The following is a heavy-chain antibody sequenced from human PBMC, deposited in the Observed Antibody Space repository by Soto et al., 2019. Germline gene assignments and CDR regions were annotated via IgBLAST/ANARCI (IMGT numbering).Heavy chain of an antibody. CDR1: GYTFTTSG. D-gene: IGHD1-26*01. CDR2: ISTYNGDT. J-gene: IGHJ6*02. CDR3: ARQGSWPYYYHGLDV. V-gene: IGHV1-18*01. Sequence: QVQLVQSGPEVKKPGASVKVSCEASGYTFTTSGISWVRQAPGQGLEWMGWISTYNGDTNSAQKFQGRVTMTADTSTGTVYKELMSLKSDDTAVYYCARQGSWPYYYHGLDVLGQGTTVTVSS.